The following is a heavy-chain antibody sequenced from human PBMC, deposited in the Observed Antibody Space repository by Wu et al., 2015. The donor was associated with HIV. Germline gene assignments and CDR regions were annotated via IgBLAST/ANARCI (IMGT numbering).Heavy chain of an antibody. V-gene: IGHV1-46*01. J-gene: IGHJ6*04. CDR2: LNPSGGRR. Sequence: QVQLVQSGAEVKEPGASVKISCKASGYTFTTYSIHWVRQAPGQGLEWVGTLNPSGGRRRNALKFRDRITMTRDMSTSTVYMELKRLTSEDTAVYYCGREQYGAGFGLSMDVWGKGTTVIVSS. D-gene: IGHD4-17*01. CDR3: GREQYGAGFGLSMDV. CDR1: GYTFTTYS.